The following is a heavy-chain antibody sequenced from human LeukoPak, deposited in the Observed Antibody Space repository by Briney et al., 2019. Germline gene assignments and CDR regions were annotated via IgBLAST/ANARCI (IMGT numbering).Heavy chain of an antibody. V-gene: IGHV3-48*01. D-gene: IGHD5-12*01. J-gene: IGHJ6*03. CDR2: ITRPGTTI. CDR3: ARDHTGYEYGSFSYHYQYMDV. CDR1: GFTFSAYS. Sequence: GGSLRLSCATSGFTFSAYSMSWVRQAPGKGLEWVSHITRPGTTIYYAESVRGRFSISRDNAKNSLYLQMNSLRADDTAVYYCARDHTGYEYGSFSYHYQYMDVWGKGTTVTVSS.